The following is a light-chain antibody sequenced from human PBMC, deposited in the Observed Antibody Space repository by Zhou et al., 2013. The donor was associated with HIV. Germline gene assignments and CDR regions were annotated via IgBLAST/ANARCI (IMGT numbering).Light chain of an antibody. V-gene: IGKV1-5*03. CDR3: QQCDSYPLT. J-gene: IGKJ4*01. CDR2: KAS. CDR1: QSISTW. Sequence: DIQMTQSPSTLSASLGDRVTITCRASQSISTWLAWYQQKPGKAPKLLIYKASSLESGVPSRFSGSGSGTEFTLTISSLQPDDFATYYCQQCDSYPLTFGGGTKVEIK.